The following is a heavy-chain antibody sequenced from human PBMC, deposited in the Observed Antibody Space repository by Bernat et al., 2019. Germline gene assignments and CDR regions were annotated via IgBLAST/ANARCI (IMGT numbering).Heavy chain of an antibody. Sequence: EVQLVESGGGLVKPGGSLRLSCAASGFTFSSYSMNWVRQAPGKGLEWVSSISSSSSYIYYADSVKGRFTISRDNAKNSLYLQMNSLRAEDTAVYYCARAGYSGYDFPNSQGPPYYFGYWGQGTLVTVSS. J-gene: IGHJ4*02. CDR3: ARAGYSGYDFPNSQGPPYYFGY. D-gene: IGHD5-12*01. V-gene: IGHV3-21*01. CDR1: GFTFSSYS. CDR2: ISSSSSYI.